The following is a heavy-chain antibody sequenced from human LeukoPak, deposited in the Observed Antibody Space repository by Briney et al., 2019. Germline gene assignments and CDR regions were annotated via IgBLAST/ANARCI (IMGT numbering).Heavy chain of an antibody. CDR1: GFTFSDYY. D-gene: IGHD3-3*01. CDR2: ISSSGSTI. J-gene: IGHJ3*02. Sequence: PGGSLRLSCAASGFTFSDYYMSWIRQAPGKGLEWVSYISSSGSTIYYADSVKGRFTISRDNSKNTLYLQMNSLRAEDTAVYYCARDAFLSDFGAFDIWGQGTMVTVSS. CDR3: ARDAFLSDFGAFDI. V-gene: IGHV3-11*04.